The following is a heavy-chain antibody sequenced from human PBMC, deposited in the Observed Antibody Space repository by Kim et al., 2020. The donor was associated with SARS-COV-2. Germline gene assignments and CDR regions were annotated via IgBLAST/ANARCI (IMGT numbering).Heavy chain of an antibody. CDR3: ASWCSSWYNVGYFDY. CDR2: ISSSGSTI. J-gene: IGHJ4*02. Sequence: GGSLRLSCAASGFTFSSYEMNWVRQAPGKGLEWVSYISSSGSTIYYADSVKGRFTISRDNAKNSLYLQMNSLRAEYTVVYYCASWCSSWYNVGYFDYWCQGTLVTVSS. D-gene: IGHD6-13*01. V-gene: IGHV3-48*03. CDR1: GFTFSSYE.